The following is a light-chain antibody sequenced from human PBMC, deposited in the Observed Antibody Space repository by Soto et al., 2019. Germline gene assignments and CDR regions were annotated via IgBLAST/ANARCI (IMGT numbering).Light chain of an antibody. CDR1: SSNIGAGYD. J-gene: IGLJ1*01. V-gene: IGLV1-40*01. Sequence: QSVLTKPPSVSGAPGERVTISCPGSSSNIGAGYDVHWYQQLPGTAPKLLIYGNSNRPSGVPDRFSGSKSGTSASLAITGLHAEDEAVYYSQSYDGSLSVSKVFGTGPKVTVL. CDR2: GNS. CDR3: QSYDGSLSVSKV.